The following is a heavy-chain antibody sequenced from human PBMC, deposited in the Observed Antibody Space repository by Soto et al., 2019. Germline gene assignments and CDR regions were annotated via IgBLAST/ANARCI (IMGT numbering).Heavy chain of an antibody. Sequence: PGGSLRLSCAASGFTFANHAMTWVRQAPGKGLEWVSVISGSGAGTYYADSVKGRFTISRDNSKNTLFLQMNSLRADDTAVYYCAEDPDIEPSGPWGSWGQGTLVTVSS. CDR2: ISGSGAGT. J-gene: IGHJ5*02. D-gene: IGHD5-12*01. CDR1: GFTFANHA. V-gene: IGHV3-23*01. CDR3: AEDPDIEPSGPWGS.